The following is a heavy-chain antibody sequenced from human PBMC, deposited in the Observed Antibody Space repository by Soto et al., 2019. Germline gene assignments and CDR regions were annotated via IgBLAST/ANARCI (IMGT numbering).Heavy chain of an antibody. CDR3: AREGSSSGYYYYGMDV. Sequence: RGESLKISCKGSGYSFTSYWIGWVRQMPGKGLEWMGIIYPGDSDTRYSPSFQGQVTISADKSISTAYLQWSSLKASDTAMYYCAREGSSSGYYYYGMDVWGQGTTVTVSS. V-gene: IGHV5-51*01. J-gene: IGHJ6*02. D-gene: IGHD6-6*01. CDR2: IYPGDSDT. CDR1: GYSFTSYW.